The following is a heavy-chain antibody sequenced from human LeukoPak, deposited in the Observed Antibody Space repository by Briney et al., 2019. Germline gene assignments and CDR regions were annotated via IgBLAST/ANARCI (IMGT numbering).Heavy chain of an antibody. CDR2: IYTTGTT. J-gene: IGHJ4*02. CDR1: GGSVSSGSYY. V-gene: IGHV4-61*02. CDR3: ARETETYYDFWSGGPDY. Sequence: SETLSLTCTVSGGSVSSGSYYWSWIRQPAGKGLEWIGRIYTTGTTNYNPSFKSRVTISVDTSKNQFSLKLSSVTAADTAVYYCARETETYYDFWSGGPDYWGQGTLVTVSS. D-gene: IGHD3-3*01.